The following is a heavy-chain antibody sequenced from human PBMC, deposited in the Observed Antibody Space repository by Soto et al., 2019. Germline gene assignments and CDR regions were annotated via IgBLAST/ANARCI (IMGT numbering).Heavy chain of an antibody. Sequence: QVQFVQSGAEVKKPGTSVKVSCKASGYIFSNYYMHWVRQAPGQGLEWMGVFNPSGDATHYAQSFQGRVSVTRDTSTSTVYMELSTLTSEDTAVYYCARRGMSKIGFDTWGQGTMVTVSS. D-gene: IGHD3-10*01. CDR3: ARRGMSKIGFDT. CDR2: FNPSGDAT. J-gene: IGHJ3*02. CDR1: GYIFSNYY. V-gene: IGHV1-46*01.